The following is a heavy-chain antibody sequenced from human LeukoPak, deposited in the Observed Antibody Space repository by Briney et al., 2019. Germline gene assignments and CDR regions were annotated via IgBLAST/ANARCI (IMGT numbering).Heavy chain of an antibody. D-gene: IGHD5-12*01. V-gene: IGHV3-23*01. J-gene: IGHJ4*02. CDR3: AKDRRNTVPTISDY. CDR2: ISGSGGST. CDR1: GFTFISYA. Sequence: GGSRILSCAASGFTFISYAMDWVRQAPGKGLEWVSAISGSGGSTYYADSVKGRFTISRDNSENTLYLRMNSLRAEDTAVYYCAKDRRNTVPTISDYWGQGTPVTVSS.